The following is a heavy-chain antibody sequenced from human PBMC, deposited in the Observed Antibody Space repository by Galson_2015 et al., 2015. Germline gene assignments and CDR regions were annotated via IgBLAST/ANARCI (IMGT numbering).Heavy chain of an antibody. V-gene: IGHV3-11*01. CDR3: ARQSGGSGRSAPPNLGP. Sequence: SLRLSCAASGFTFSDYYMSWIRQAPGKGLEWVSYISRSGSPIYYADSVKGRFTMSRDNAKNSPYLQMNSLRGKGTAVYYCARQSGGSGRSAPPNLGPSGQGTLVTVSS. J-gene: IGHJ5*02. CDR2: ISRSGSPI. CDR1: GFTFSDYY. D-gene: IGHD3-10*01.